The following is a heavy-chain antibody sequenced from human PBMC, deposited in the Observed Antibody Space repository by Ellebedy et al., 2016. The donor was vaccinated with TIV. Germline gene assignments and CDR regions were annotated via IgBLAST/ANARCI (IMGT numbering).Heavy chain of an antibody. D-gene: IGHD2-15*01. CDR1: GGSISSGGYY. CDR3: ARASRYASAFDY. CDR2: IYYSGST. Sequence: SETLSLTCTVSGGSISSGGYYWSWIRQHPGKGLEWIGYIYYSGSTYYNPSLKSRVTISVDTSKNQFSLKLSSVTAADTAVYHCARASRYASAFDYWGQGTLVTVSS. J-gene: IGHJ4*02. V-gene: IGHV4-31*03.